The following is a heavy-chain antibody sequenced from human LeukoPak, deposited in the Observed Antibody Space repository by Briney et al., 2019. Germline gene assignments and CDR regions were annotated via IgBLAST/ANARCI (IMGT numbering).Heavy chain of an antibody. D-gene: IGHD5-18*01. V-gene: IGHV1-2*02. CDR1: GYTFTGYY. Sequence: ASVKVSCKASGYTFTGYYMHWVRQAPGQGLEWMGWINPNSGGTNYAQKFQGRVTMTRDTSISTAYMELSRLRADDTAVYYCARDTAMVTYWFDPWGQGTLVTVSS. CDR3: ARDTAMVTYWFDP. CDR2: INPNSGGT. J-gene: IGHJ5*02.